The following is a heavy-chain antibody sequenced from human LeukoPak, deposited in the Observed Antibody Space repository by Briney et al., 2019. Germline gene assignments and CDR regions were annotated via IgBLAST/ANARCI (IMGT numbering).Heavy chain of an antibody. CDR3: ARGPIAAAGTIDY. J-gene: IGHJ4*02. CDR2: NSGGT. D-gene: IGHD6-13*01. V-gene: IGHV1-2*02. Sequence: NSGGTNYAQKFQGRVTMTRDTSISAAYMELSRLRSDDTAVYYCARGPIAAAGTIDYWGQGTLVTVSS.